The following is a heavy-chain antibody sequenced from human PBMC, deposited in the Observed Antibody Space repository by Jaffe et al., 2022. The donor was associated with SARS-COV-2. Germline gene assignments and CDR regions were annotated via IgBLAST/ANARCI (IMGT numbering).Heavy chain of an antibody. Sequence: QVQLVESGGGVVQPGRSLRLSCAASGFTFSSYAMHWVRQAPGKGLEWVAVISYDGSNKYYADSVKGRFTISRDNSKNTLYLQMNSLRAEDTAVYYCAGGMDSLDYWGQGTLVTVSS. CDR1: GFTFSSYA. CDR3: AGGMDSLDY. CDR2: ISYDGSNK. D-gene: IGHD6-13*01. V-gene: IGHV3-30*04. J-gene: IGHJ4*02.